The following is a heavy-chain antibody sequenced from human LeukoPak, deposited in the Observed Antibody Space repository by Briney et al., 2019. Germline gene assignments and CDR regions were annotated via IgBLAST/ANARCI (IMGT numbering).Heavy chain of an antibody. D-gene: IGHD3-10*01. Sequence: ASVKVSCKASGYTFTGYYMHWVRQAPGQGLEWMGWINPNSGGTNYAQKFQGRVTMTGDTSISTAYMELSRLRSDDTAVYYCAREEVTMVRGVIINWFDPWGQGTLVTVSS. J-gene: IGHJ5*02. CDR2: INPNSGGT. CDR3: AREEVTMVRGVIINWFDP. V-gene: IGHV1-2*02. CDR1: GYTFTGYY.